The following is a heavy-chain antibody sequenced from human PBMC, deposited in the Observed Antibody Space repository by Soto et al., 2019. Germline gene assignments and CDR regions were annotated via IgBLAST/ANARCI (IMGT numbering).Heavy chain of an antibody. CDR2: IYSGGST. J-gene: IGHJ4*02. CDR1: GFTVSTKY. CDR3: ARDPWAADY. D-gene: IGHD3-16*01. V-gene: IGHV3-66*01. Sequence: EVQLVESGGGLVQPGGSLRLSCAASGFTVSTKYMGWVRQAPGKGLKWVSVIYSGGSTFYADSVRGRFTISRDNSKNTVNLQMNSLRAEDTAVYYCARDPWAADYWGQGTLVTVSS.